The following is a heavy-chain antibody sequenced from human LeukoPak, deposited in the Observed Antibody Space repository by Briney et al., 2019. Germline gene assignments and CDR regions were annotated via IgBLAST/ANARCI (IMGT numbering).Heavy chain of an antibody. D-gene: IGHD6-13*01. V-gene: IGHV3-48*03. J-gene: IGHJ5*02. CDR1: GFTFSSYE. Sequence: GGSLRLSCAASGFTFSSYEMNWVRQAPGKGLEWVSYISSSGSTIYYADSVKGRFTISRDNAKNSLYLQMNSLRAEDTALYYCAKDTGTGYSSSWYGARNWFDPWGQGTLVTVSS. CDR3: AKDTGTGYSSSWYGARNWFDP. CDR2: ISSSGSTI.